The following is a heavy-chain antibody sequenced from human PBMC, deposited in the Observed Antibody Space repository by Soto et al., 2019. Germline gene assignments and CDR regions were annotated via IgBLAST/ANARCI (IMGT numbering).Heavy chain of an antibody. V-gene: IGHV3-33*01. CDR2: IWYGGSNK. CDR1: GFTFSSYG. CDR3: ARPGYYDYIWGSYRAGNYFDY. Sequence: QVQLVESGGGVVQPGRSLRLSCAASGFTFSSYGMHWVRQAPGKGLEWVAVIWYGGSNKYYADSVKGRFTISRDNSKNTLYLQMNSLRAEDTAVYYCARPGYYDYIWGSYRAGNYFDYWGQGTLVTVSS. D-gene: IGHD3-16*02. J-gene: IGHJ4*02.